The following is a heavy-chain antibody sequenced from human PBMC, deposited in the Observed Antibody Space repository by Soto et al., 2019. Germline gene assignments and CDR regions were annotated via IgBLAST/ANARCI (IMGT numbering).Heavy chain of an antibody. CDR2: IYWYDDK. D-gene: IGHD6-6*01. CDR3: AHTYSSSPDDGFDV. Sequence: QITLKESGHTLVKPTQMLTLTCTFSGFSLSTRGVGVGWIRQPPGEALEWLALIYWYDDKRYSPSLRSRLTITKDTSKNQVVLTMTNMEPVDTGTYYCAHTYSSSPDDGFDVWGQGTRVAVSS. V-gene: IGHV2-5*01. CDR1: GFSLSTRGVG. J-gene: IGHJ3*01.